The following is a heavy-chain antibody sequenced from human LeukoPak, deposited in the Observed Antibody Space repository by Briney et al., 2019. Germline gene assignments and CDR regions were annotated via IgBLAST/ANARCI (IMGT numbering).Heavy chain of an antibody. CDR3: ARDITAEGFDP. J-gene: IGHJ5*02. D-gene: IGHD3-3*01. V-gene: IGHV3-33*01. CDR1: GFTSSSYG. Sequence: GGSLRLSCAASGFTSSSYGMHWVRQAPGKGLEWVAVIWYDGSNKYYADSVKGRFTISRDNSKNTLYLQMNSLRAEDTAVYYCARDITAEGFDPWGQGTLVTVSS. CDR2: IWYDGSNK.